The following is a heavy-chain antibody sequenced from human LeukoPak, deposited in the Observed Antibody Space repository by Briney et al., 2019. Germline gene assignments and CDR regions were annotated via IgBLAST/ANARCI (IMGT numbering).Heavy chain of an antibody. V-gene: IGHV3-20*04. CDR2: LNWNGDTT. CDR3: ASRHSDGYFDY. CDR1: GFTFDEYA. Sequence: TGGSLRLSCATSGFTFDEYAMSWVRQLPGEGLEWVSGLNWNGDTTDYADSVRGRFTISRDNAKNSLYLQMNSLTAEDTAFYYCASRHSDGYFDYWGQGTLATVSS. J-gene: IGHJ4*02. D-gene: IGHD3-22*01.